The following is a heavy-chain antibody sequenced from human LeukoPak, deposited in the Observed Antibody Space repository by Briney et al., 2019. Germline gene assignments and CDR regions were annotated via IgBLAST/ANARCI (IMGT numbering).Heavy chain of an antibody. D-gene: IGHD6-13*01. CDR2: IYYSGST. J-gene: IGHJ4*02. CDR3: ARAYSSSWTVYYFDY. V-gene: IGHV4-39*01. CDR1: GGSISSSSYY. Sequence: SETLSLTCTVSGGSISSSSYYWGWIRQPPGKGLEWIRSIYYSGSTYYNPSLKSRVTISVDTSKNQFSLKLSSVTAADTAVYYCARAYSSSWTVYYFDYWGQGTLVTVSS.